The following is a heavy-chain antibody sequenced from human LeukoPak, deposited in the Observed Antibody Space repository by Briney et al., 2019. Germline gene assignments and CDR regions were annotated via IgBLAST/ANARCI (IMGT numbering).Heavy chain of an antibody. J-gene: IGHJ6*02. CDR2: MNPNSGNT. CDR1: GYTFTSCD. V-gene: IGHV1-8*01. Sequence: ASVKLCCNASGYTFTSCDIMWVREATGQGLEWMGWMNPNSGNTGYAQKFEGRVTMTRNTSISTAYMELSSLRSEDTAVYYCARGAAVAGTAAYHYGMDVWGQGTTVTVSS. CDR3: ARGAAVAGTAAYHYGMDV. D-gene: IGHD6-19*01.